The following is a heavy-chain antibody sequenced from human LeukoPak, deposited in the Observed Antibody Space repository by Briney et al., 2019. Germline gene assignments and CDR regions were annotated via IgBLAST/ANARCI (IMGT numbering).Heavy chain of an antibody. CDR2: INHSGST. V-gene: IGHV4-34*01. CDR1: GGSFSGYY. CDR3: ARGTVSYWYFDL. Sequence: PSETLSLTCAVYGGSFSGYYWSWIRQPPGKGLEWIGEINHSGSTNYNPSLKSRVTISVDTSNNQFSLKLSSVTAADTAVYYCARGTVSYWYFDLWGGGPLVPVPS. D-gene: IGHD2-21*02. J-gene: IGHJ2*01.